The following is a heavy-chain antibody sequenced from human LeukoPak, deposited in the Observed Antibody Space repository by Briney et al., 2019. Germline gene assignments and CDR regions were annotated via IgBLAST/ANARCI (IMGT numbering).Heavy chain of an antibody. CDR2: VNHSGST. CDR3: ARGPYYDILPGYSSYNWFDP. Sequence: SETLSLTCAVYGGSFSGYYWSWIRQPPGKGLEWIGEVNHSGSTNYNPSLKSRVTISVDTSKNQFSLKLRSVTAADTAVYYCARGPYYDILPGYSSYNWFDPWGQGTLVTVSS. D-gene: IGHD3-9*01. V-gene: IGHV4-34*01. CDR1: GGSFSGYY. J-gene: IGHJ5*02.